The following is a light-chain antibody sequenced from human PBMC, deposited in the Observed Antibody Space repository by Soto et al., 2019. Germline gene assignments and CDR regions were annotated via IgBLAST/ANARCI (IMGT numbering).Light chain of an antibody. Sequence: TVMTHSPATLSLSIGEIAPXSGGASQSVSMYLAWYQQKPGEANRLLIYDASNRATGITARLSGSVSGTDFTLTISGLEPEDFTVYYCHQYINCPPTFGQCIPLEIK. CDR1: QSVSMY. J-gene: IGKJ5*01. V-gene: IGKV3-11*01. CDR3: HQYINCPPT. CDR2: DAS.